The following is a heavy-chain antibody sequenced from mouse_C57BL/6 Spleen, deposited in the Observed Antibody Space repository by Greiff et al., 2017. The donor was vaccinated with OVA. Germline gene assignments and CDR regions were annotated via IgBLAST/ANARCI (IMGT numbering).Heavy chain of an antibody. CDR1: GFSLTSYG. V-gene: IGHV2-5*01. J-gene: IGHJ4*01. D-gene: IGHD2-3*01. Sequence: VQLQQSGPGLVQPSQSLSITCTVSGFSLTSYGVHWVRQSPGKGLEWLGVIWRGGSTDYDAACMSRLSITKDNAKSQVFFKMNSLQADDTAIYYCAKNDGYYPPDYARDYWGQGTSVTVSS. CDR2: IWRGGST. CDR3: AKNDGYYPPDYARDY.